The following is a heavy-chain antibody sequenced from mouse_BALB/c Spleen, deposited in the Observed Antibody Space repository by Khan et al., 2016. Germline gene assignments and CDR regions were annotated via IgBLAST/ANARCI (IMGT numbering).Heavy chain of an antibody. J-gene: IGHJ4*01. V-gene: IGHV1-7*01. CDR1: GYTFTSYW. Sequence: QVQLKQSGAELAKPGASVKMSCKASGYTFTSYWMHWVKQRPGQGMEWIGYINPSTGYTEYNQKFKDKATLTADKSSSTAYMQLSSLTSEDSAVYFCARGMDYWGQGTSVTVSS. CDR2: INPSTGYT. CDR3: ARGMDY.